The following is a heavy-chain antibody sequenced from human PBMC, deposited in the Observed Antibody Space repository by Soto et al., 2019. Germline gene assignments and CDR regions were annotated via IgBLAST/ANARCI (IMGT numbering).Heavy chain of an antibody. D-gene: IGHD2-21*01. V-gene: IGHV3-64D*06. CDR2: ISPQGGST. CDR3: VNMMIARGAFDF. J-gene: IGHJ4*02. CDR1: GFAFSSYA. Sequence: QTGGSLRLSCSASGFAFSSYAMHWVRQTPGKGLEYVSAISPQGGSTYYADSVKGRFTISRDDSKNTVYLQMSSLRPDDTAVYYCVNMMIARGAFDFWGQGPLVTVSS.